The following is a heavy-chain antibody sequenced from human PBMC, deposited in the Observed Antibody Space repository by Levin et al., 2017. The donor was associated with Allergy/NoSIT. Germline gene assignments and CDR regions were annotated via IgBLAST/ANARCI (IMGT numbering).Heavy chain of an antibody. Sequence: VSGPTLVKPTQTLTLTCTFSGFSLSTSGVGVGWIRQPPGKALEWLALIYWDDDKRYSPSLKSRLTITKDTSKNQVVLTMTNMDPVDTATYYCAHLMVVAATGGGNWFDPWGQGTLVTVSS. D-gene: IGHD2-15*01. J-gene: IGHJ5*02. CDR1: GFSLSTSGVG. CDR2: IYWDDDK. V-gene: IGHV2-5*02. CDR3: AHLMVVAATGGGNWFDP.